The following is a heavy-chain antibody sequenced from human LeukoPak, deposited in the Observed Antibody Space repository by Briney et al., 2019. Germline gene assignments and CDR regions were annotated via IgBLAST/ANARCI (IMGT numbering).Heavy chain of an antibody. J-gene: IGHJ4*02. CDR1: GYTFTSYY. V-gene: IGHV1-2*02. CDR3: ARGVASRITMVRGVIPLDY. D-gene: IGHD3-10*01. CDR2: INPNSGGT. Sequence: ASVKVSCKASGYTFTSYYMHWVRQAPGQGLEWMGWINPNSGGTNYAQKFQGRVTMTRDTSISTAYMELSRLRSDDTAVYYCARGVASRITMVRGVIPLDYWGQGTLVTVSS.